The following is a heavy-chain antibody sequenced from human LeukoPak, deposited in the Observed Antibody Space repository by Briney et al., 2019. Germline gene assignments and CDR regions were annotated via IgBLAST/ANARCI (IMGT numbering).Heavy chain of an antibody. V-gene: IGHV3-20*04. CDR3: ARETDYVDY. Sequence: GGSLRLSCAASGFTFSSYSMNWVRQAPGKGLEWVSGINWNGGSTSYADSVKGRFTISRDNAKNSLYLQMNSLRAEDTAFYYCARETDYVDYWGQGTLVTVSS. J-gene: IGHJ4*02. CDR2: INWNGGST. CDR1: GFTFSSYS. D-gene: IGHD2-21*02.